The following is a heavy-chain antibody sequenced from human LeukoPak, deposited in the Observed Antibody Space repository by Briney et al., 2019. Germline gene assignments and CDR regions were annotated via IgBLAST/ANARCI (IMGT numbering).Heavy chain of an antibody. CDR1: GGSISSGGYS. CDR3: AKDQGVTTPYFDY. D-gene: IGHD4-17*01. CDR2: ITNSGGST. V-gene: IGHV3-23*01. J-gene: IGHJ4*02. Sequence: ETLSLTCAVSGGSISSGGYSWSWVRQAPGKGLEWVSTITNSGGSTYYADSVKGRFTISRDNSKNTLYLQMNSLRVEDTAVYYCAKDQGVTTPYFDYWGQGTLVTVSS.